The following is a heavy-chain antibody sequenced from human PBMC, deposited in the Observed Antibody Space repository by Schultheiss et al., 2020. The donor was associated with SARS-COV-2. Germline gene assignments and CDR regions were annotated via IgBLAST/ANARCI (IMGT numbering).Heavy chain of an antibody. CDR3: ARGDYYGSGSHTSEGYFDF. V-gene: IGHV1-2*02. CDR2: INPNSGGT. D-gene: IGHD3-10*01. J-gene: IGHJ4*02. CDR1: GYTFTGYY. Sequence: ASVKVSCKASGYTFTGYYMHWVRQAPGQGLEWMGWINPNSGGTNYAQKFQGRVTMTRDTSISTAYMELSRLRSDDTAVYYCARGDYYGSGSHTSEGYFDFWGQGTLVTVSS.